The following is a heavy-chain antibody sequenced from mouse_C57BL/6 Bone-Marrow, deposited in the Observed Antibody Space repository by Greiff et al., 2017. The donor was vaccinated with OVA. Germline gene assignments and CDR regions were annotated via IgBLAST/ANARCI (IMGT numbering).Heavy chain of an antibody. CDR3: AREVGLRPFAY. CDR1: GYTFTSYW. CDR2: IHPNSGST. V-gene: IGHV1-64*01. Sequence: QVQLQQSGAELVKPGASVKLSCKASGYTFTSYWMHWVKQRPGQGLEWIGMIHPNSGSTNYNEKFKSKATLTVDKSSSTAYMQLSSLTSEDSAVYYCAREVGLRPFAYWGQGTLVTVSA. J-gene: IGHJ3*01. D-gene: IGHD2-4*01.